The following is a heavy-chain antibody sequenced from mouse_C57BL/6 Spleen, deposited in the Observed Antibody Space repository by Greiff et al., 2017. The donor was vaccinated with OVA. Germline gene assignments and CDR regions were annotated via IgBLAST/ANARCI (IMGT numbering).Heavy chain of an antibody. D-gene: IGHD4-1*01. CDR1: GFSLTSYG. Sequence: VKLQQSGPGLVQPSQSLSITCTVSGFSLTSYGVHWVRQSPGKGLEWLGVIWSGGSTDYNAAFISRLSIRKDNSKSQVFFKMNSLQADDTAIDYCARRGNWDWGYAMDDWGQGTSVTVSS. V-gene: IGHV2-2*01. J-gene: IGHJ4*01. CDR2: IWSGGST. CDR3: ARRGNWDWGYAMDD.